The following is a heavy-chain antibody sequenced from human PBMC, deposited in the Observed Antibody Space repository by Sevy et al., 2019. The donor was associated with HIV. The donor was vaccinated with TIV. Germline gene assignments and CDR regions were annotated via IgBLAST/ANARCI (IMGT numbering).Heavy chain of an antibody. V-gene: IGHV3-15*01. Sequence: GGSLRLSCAASGFTFSNAWMSWVRQAPGKGLEWVGRIKSKTDGGTTDYAEPVKGRFTISRDDSKNTLYLQMNSLKTEDTAVYYCTTEYSSSSDFLYWGQGTLVTVSS. J-gene: IGHJ4*02. CDR1: GFTFSNAW. CDR2: IKSKTDGGTT. CDR3: TTEYSSSSDFLY. D-gene: IGHD6-6*01.